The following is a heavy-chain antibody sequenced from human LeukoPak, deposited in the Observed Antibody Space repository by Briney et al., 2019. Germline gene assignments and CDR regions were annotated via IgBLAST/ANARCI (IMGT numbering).Heavy chain of an antibody. CDR2: ISGSGGST. CDR1: GFTFSSYA. V-gene: IGHV3-23*01. D-gene: IGHD2-15*01. CDR3: AKAPCSGGSCYSRGYDY. J-gene: IGHJ4*02. Sequence: PGGSPRLSCAASGFTFSSYAMSWVRQAPGKGLEWVSGISGSGGSTYYADSVKGRFTISRDNSKNTLYLQMNSLRAEDTAVYYCAKAPCSGGSCYSRGYDYWGQGTLVTVSS.